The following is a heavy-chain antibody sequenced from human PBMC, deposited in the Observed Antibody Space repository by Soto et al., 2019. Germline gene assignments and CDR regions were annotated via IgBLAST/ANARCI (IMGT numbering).Heavy chain of an antibody. CDR2: IYSGGST. J-gene: IGHJ5*02. V-gene: IGHV3-53*01. Sequence: PGGSLRLSCAASGFTVSSNYMSWVRQAPGKGLEWVSVIYSGGSTYYADSVKGRFTISRDNSKNTLYLQMNSLRAADTAVYYCARDNLGHHLGYCSSTSCPGGLDPWGQGTLVTVSS. CDR3: ARDNLGHHLGYCSSTSCPGGLDP. D-gene: IGHD2-2*01. CDR1: GFTVSSNY.